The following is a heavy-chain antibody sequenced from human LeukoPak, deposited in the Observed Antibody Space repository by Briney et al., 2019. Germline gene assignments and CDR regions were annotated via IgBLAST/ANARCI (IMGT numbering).Heavy chain of an antibody. CDR3: AKTGYYMYYFDY. Sequence: GGSLRLSCAASGFTFSSYSMHWVRQAPGKGLEWVSSISGSGGSTYYADSVKGRFTISRDNSKNTLYLQMNSLRAEDTAVYYCAKTGYYMYYFDYWGQGTLVTVSS. J-gene: IGHJ4*02. CDR1: GFTFSSYS. V-gene: IGHV3-23*01. D-gene: IGHD3-9*01. CDR2: ISGSGGST.